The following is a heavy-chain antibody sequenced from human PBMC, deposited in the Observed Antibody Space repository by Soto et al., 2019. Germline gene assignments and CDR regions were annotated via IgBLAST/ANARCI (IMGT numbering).Heavy chain of an antibody. Sequence: ASVKVSCKASGSTFTGYYMHWVRQATGQGLEWIGWMNPNSGETGYAQKFQGRVTMTRSASLSTAYLELSSLRSEDTAVYYCARVAVAARPRWYNWFDPWGQGTLVTVSS. CDR1: GSTFTGYY. CDR2: MNPNSGET. V-gene: IGHV1-8*02. CDR3: ARVAVAARPRWYNWFDP. J-gene: IGHJ5*02. D-gene: IGHD2-15*01.